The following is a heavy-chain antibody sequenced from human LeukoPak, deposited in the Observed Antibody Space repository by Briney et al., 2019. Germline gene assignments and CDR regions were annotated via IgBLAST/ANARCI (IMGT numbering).Heavy chain of an antibody. J-gene: IGHJ5*02. D-gene: IGHD6-19*01. V-gene: IGHV4-38-2*02. CDR1: GYSISSGYY. CDR3: ARDDRIAVAHHWFDP. CDR2: IYLSGSS. Sequence: PSETLSLTCAVSGYSISSGYYWGWIRQPPGKGLEWIASIYLSGSSFYNPSLKSRVTISLDTSKNQFSLRLISVTAADTAVYYCARDDRIAVAHHWFDPWGQGTLVTVSS.